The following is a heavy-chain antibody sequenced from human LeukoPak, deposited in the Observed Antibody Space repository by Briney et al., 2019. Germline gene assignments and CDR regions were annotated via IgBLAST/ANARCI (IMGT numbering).Heavy chain of an antibody. CDR3: ARVSDYDYEWYFDF. Sequence: PSQTLSLTCTVSGGSISSGGYYWSWIRQHPGKGLEWIGYIYYSGSTYCNPSLKSRVTISVDTSKNQFSLKLSSVTAADTAVYYCARVSDYDYEWYFDFWGQGALVTVSS. D-gene: IGHD5-12*01. CDR2: IYYSGST. J-gene: IGHJ4*02. CDR1: GGSISSGGYY. V-gene: IGHV4-31*03.